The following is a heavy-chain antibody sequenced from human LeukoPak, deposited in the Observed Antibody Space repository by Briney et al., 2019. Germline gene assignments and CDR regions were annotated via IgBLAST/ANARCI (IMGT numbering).Heavy chain of an antibody. CDR3: ARLKIDGTHFDY. CDR2: IYVGGSA. CDR1: GFTVSNNY. D-gene: IGHD3-9*01. V-gene: IGHV3-53*01. J-gene: IGHJ4*02. Sequence: GGSLRLSCAASGFTVSNNYMSWVRQIPGKGLEWVSVIYVGGSAYYADSVKGRFTISGDSSKNTLYLQMNSLRAEDTAVYYCARLKIDGTHFDYWGQGTLVTVSS.